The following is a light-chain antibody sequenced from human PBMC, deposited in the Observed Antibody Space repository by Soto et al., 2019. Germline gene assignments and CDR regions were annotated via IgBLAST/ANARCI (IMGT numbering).Light chain of an antibody. CDR1: QSLIKY. J-gene: IGKJ1*01. CDR3: QQRYTCPWT. Sequence: EIVLTQSPATLSLSPRERATISCTASQSLIKYLAWYQQKPGQAPRLLIYEGSERASGVPARFSGGGSGTEFTLIITSLEPEDFGVYYCQQRYTCPWTFGQGTKVEMK. CDR2: EGS. V-gene: IGKV3-11*01.